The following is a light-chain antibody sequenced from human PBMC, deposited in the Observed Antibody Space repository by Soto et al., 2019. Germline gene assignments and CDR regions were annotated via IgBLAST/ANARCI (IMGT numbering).Light chain of an antibody. CDR2: AAS. V-gene: IGKV1-39*01. CDR3: QQSYSTRPT. J-gene: IGKJ4*01. CDR1: QSISSY. Sequence: DIQMTQSPSSLSASVGDRVTITCRASQSISSYLNWYQQKPGKAPKLLIYAASSLQSGVPSRFSGSGSWTDFTLAISSLQPEDFANYYCQQSYSTRPTFGGGTKVEIK.